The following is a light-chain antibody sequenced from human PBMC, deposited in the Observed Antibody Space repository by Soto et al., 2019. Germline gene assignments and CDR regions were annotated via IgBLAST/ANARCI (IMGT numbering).Light chain of an antibody. CDR1: QGINKY. Sequence: IQMTQSPSSLSASVGDRVTITCRASQGINKYVAWYRQKPGKPPALLIYGASTLQSGVPSRFSGSGSGTDFTLTITSLQPEDVATYYCQKYGSAPRTFGPGTKVDTK. V-gene: IGKV1-27*01. CDR3: QKYGSAPRT. J-gene: IGKJ1*01. CDR2: GAS.